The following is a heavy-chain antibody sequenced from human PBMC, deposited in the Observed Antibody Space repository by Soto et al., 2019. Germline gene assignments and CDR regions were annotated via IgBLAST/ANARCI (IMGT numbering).Heavy chain of an antibody. Sequence: QVQLLQSGAEVKKPGSSVRVSCEASGGTFRTYAISGVRQAPGQGLEWMGEIIPIFGTVNYAQKFQGRVTITADESTTTVYMDLRSLRSEDTAVYYCAKGAVAGTPTSYYYYGMDVWGQGTTVTVSS. V-gene: IGHV1-69*12. D-gene: IGHD6-19*01. CDR2: IIPIFGTV. J-gene: IGHJ6*02. CDR3: AKGAVAGTPTSYYYYGMDV. CDR1: GGTFRTYA.